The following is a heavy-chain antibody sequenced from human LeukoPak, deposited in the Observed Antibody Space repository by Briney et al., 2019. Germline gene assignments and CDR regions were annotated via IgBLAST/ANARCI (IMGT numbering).Heavy chain of an antibody. D-gene: IGHD4-17*01. CDR1: GGSISSSSYY. CDR2: IYYSGST. Sequence: SETLSLTCTVSGGSISSSSYYWGWIRQPPGKGLEWIGSIYYSGSTYYNPSLTSRVTISVDTSKSQFSLKLSSVTAADTAVYYCARQLRGAFDIWGQGTMVTVSS. V-gene: IGHV4-39*01. CDR3: ARQLRGAFDI. J-gene: IGHJ3*02.